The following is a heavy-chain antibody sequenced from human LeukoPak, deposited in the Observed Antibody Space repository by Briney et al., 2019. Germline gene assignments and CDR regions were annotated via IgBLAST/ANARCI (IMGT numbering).Heavy chain of an antibody. V-gene: IGHV4-39*01. CDR3: ARIGYYYDSSEDY. D-gene: IGHD3-22*01. CDR2: IYYSGDT. Sequence: SETLSLTCTVSGGSISSSTYYWGWIRQPPGKGLEWIGSIYYSGDTYYNPSLKSRVTLSIDMSKHQFSLKLSSVTAADTAVYYCARIGYYYDSSEDYWGQGTLVTVSS. J-gene: IGHJ4*02. CDR1: GGSISSSTYY.